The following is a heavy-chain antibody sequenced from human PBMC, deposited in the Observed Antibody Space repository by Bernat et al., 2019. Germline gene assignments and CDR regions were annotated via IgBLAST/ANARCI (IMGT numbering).Heavy chain of an antibody. D-gene: IGHD3-3*01. Sequence: EVQLVESGGGLIQPGGSLRLSCAASGFTVSSNYMSWVRQAPGKGLEWVSVIYSGGSTYYAATVKGRFTISRDNSKNTLYLQMNSLRAEDTAVYYCARHNYDFWSGYQSFDYWGQGTLVTVSS. CDR3: ARHNYDFWSGYQSFDY. J-gene: IGHJ4*02. CDR2: IYSGGST. V-gene: IGHV3-53*01. CDR1: GFTVSSNY.